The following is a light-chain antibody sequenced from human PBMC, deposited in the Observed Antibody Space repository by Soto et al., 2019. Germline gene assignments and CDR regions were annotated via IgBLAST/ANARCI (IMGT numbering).Light chain of an antibody. CDR3: SSDTSGSTWV. Sequence: QSALTQPASVSGSPGQSITISCTGTSSDVGGYNYVSWYQQHPGKAPKLMIYEVSNRPSGVSNRFSGSKSGTTASLTISGLEEEDEDDYYCSSDTSGSTWVFGGGTKLTVL. J-gene: IGLJ3*02. CDR2: EVS. CDR1: SSDVGGYNY. V-gene: IGLV2-14*01.